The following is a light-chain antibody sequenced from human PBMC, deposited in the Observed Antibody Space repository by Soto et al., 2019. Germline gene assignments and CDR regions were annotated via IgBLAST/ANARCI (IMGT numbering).Light chain of an antibody. CDR3: QQYFEWPPMP. Sequence: EVGMTQSPATLSVSPGERATLSCRASETVATNLAWYQQKPGQAPRLLISGASTRAAGISDRFRGSGSGTEFTLTISSLRSEDSAIYYCQQYFEWPPMPFGQGTKVEI. CDR1: ETVATN. CDR2: GAS. J-gene: IGKJ1*01. V-gene: IGKV3-15*01.